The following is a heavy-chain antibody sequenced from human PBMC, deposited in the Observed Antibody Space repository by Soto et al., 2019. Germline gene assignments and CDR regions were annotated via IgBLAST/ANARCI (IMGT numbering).Heavy chain of an antibody. CDR2: IYHSGST. J-gene: IGHJ4*02. D-gene: IGHD5-18*01. V-gene: IGHV4-38-2*01. Sequence: SETLSLTCAVSGYSISSGYYWGWIRQPPGKGLEWIGSIYHSGSTNYNPSLKSRVTISVDTSKNQFSLKLSSVTAADTAVYYCARGPRGYSYGISVWGQGTLVTVSS. CDR1: GYSISSGYY. CDR3: ARGPRGYSYGISV.